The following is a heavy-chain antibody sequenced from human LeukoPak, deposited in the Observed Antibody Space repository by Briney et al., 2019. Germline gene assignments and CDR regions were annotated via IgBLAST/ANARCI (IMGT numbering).Heavy chain of an antibody. J-gene: IGHJ4*02. D-gene: IGHD3-10*01. CDR1: GFTFDDYA. Sequence: GGSLRLSCAASGFTFDDYAMHWVRQAPGKGLEWVSGISWNSGSIGYADSVKGRFTTSRDNAKNSLYLQMNSLRAEDTALYYCAKEGTQNWGQGTLVTVSS. CDR2: ISWNSGSI. V-gene: IGHV3-9*01. CDR3: AKEGTQN.